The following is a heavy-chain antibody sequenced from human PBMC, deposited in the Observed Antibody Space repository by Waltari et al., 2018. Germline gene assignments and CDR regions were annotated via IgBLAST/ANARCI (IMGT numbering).Heavy chain of an antibody. J-gene: IGHJ3*02. CDR1: GGPINRFY. CDR2: VYYSGPT. CDR3: ASMSGEFLLAFNI. D-gene: IGHD3-10*01. Sequence: QVQLQESGPGLVRPSETLSLTCTVSGGPINRFYWSWIRQPPGKGLEWIGYVYYSGPTNYNASLKSRVTISLDTSKNQFSLKLSSVTASDTAVYYCASMSGEFLLAFNIWGQGTMVTVSS. V-gene: IGHV4-59*08.